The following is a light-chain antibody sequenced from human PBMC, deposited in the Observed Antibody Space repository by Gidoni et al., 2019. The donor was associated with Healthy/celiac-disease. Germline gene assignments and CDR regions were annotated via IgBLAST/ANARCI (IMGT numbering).Light chain of an antibody. CDR1: SSDVGGYHY. CDR3: SSYTSSSTRV. J-gene: IGLJ3*02. Sequence: QSALTQPASVSRSPGQSITISCTGTSSDVGGYHYVSWYQQHPGKAPKLMIYEVSNRPSGVSYRFSGSKSGNTASLTISGLQAEDEADYYCSSYTSSSTRVFGGGTKLTVL. CDR2: EVS. V-gene: IGLV2-14*01.